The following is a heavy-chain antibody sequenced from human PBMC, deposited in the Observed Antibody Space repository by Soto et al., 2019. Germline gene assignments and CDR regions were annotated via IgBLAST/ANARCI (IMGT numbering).Heavy chain of an antibody. V-gene: IGHV3-48*01. CDR1: GFTFSSYS. CDR3: ARDPRPQYCSGGSCYSQYFQH. D-gene: IGHD2-15*01. Sequence: GSLRLSCAASGFTFSSYSMNWVRQAPGKGLEWVSYISSSSSTIYYADSVKGRFTISRDNAKNSLYLQMNSLRAEDTAVYYCARDPRPQYCSGGSCYSQYFQHWGQGTLVTVAS. CDR2: ISSSSSTI. J-gene: IGHJ1*01.